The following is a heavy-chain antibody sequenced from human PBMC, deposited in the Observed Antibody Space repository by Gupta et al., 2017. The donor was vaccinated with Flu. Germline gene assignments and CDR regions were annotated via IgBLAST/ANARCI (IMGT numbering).Heavy chain of an antibody. V-gene: IGHV3-11*05. CDR3: AREGLRLGGPRKDFDY. CDR1: GFTFSDYY. J-gene: IGHJ4*02. CDR2: ISSSSSYT. Sequence: QVQLVESGGGLVKPGGSLRLSCAASGFTFSDYYMSWIRQAPGKGLEWVSYISSSSSYTNYADSVKGRFTISRDNAKNSLYLQMNSLRAEDTAVYYCAREGLRLGGPRKDFDYWGQGTLVTVSS. D-gene: IGHD3-16*01.